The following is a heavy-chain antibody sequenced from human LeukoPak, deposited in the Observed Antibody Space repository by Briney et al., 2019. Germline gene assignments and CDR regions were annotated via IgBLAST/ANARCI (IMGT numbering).Heavy chain of an antibody. D-gene: IGHD1-26*01. V-gene: IGHV1-69*05. CDR2: IIPIFGTA. CDR3: ARGISGSYTADY. J-gene: IGHJ4*02. CDR1: GGTFSSYA. Sequence: ASVKVSCKASGGTFSSYAISWVRQAPGQGLVWMGGIIPIFGTANYAQKFQGRVTITTDESTSTAYMELSSLRSEDTAVYYCARGISGSYTADYWGQGTLVTVSS.